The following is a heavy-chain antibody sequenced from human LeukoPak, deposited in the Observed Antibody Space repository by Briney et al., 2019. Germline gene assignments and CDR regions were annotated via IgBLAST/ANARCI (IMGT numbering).Heavy chain of an antibody. CDR3: AKDLHYGSADY. D-gene: IGHD3-10*01. CDR2: ISSDGSNK. Sequence: GGSLRLSCAASGFTFSNYAMHWVRQAPGKGLEWVAVISSDGSNKYYADSMKGRFTISRDNAKNALYLQMNSLRAEDTAVYYCAKDLHYGSADYWGQGTLVTVSS. V-gene: IGHV3-30*04. J-gene: IGHJ4*02. CDR1: GFTFSNYA.